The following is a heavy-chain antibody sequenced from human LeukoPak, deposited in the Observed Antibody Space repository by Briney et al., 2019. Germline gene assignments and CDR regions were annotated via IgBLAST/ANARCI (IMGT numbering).Heavy chain of an antibody. J-gene: IGHJ6*03. CDR3: ARWFGDRAYYYYYMDV. CDR1: GYTFTSYW. CDR2: IFSGDSDT. V-gene: IGHV5-51*01. Sequence: GESLNISCKGSGYTFTSYWIAWVRQMPGKGLEWMGIIFSGDSDTRYSPSFQGQVTISADKSISTAYLQWSSLKASDTAMYYCARWFGDRAYYYYYMDVWGKGTTVTISS. D-gene: IGHD3-10*01.